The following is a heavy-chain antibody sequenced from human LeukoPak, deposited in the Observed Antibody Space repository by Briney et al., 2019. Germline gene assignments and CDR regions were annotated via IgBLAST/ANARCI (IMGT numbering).Heavy chain of an antibody. V-gene: IGHV3-23*01. CDR2: TSCSGGST. CDR1: GFTFSSYA. J-gene: IGHJ4*02. Sequence: GALRLSCAASGFTFSSYAMSWVRQAPGKGLEWVSATSCSGGSTYYADSVKGRFTISRDNSKNTLYLQMNSLRAEDTAVYYCAKDTGLLWFGELLYSNFDYWGQGTLVTVSS. D-gene: IGHD3-10*01. CDR3: AKDTGLLWFGELLYSNFDY.